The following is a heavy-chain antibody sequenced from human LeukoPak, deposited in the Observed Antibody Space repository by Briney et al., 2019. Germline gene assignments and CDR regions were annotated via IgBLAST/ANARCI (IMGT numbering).Heavy chain of an antibody. CDR3: ARVVRGVVTSNWFDP. CDR2: VASSGTS. V-gene: IGHV4-59*01. J-gene: IGHJ5*02. CDR1: GDSLNTYY. D-gene: IGHD2-21*02. Sequence: NTSETLCLTCTVSGDSLNTYYWTWIRQTPGKELEWIGFVASSGTSNYNPSLKSRVSISIDTSKNQFSLALTSVTPADTAVYYCARVVRGVVTSNWFDPWGQGTLVSVSS.